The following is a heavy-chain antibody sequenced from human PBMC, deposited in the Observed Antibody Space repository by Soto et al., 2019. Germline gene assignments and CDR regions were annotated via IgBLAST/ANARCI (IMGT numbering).Heavy chain of an antibody. V-gene: IGHV4-39*01. J-gene: IGHJ4*02. CDR3: ASDSATSLSFDY. CDR1: GGSISSSNYY. CDR2: IYYSGST. Sequence: SETLSLTCAVSGGSISSSNYYWDWIRQPPGKGLEWIGSIYYSGSTYYNPSLKSRVTISVDTSKNQFSLKLSSVTAADTAVYYCASDSATSLSFDYWGQGTLVTVS. D-gene: IGHD3-10*01.